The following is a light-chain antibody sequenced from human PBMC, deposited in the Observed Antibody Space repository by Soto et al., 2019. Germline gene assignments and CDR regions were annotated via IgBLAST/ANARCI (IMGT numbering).Light chain of an antibody. V-gene: IGKV3-20*01. Sequence: EIVLTQSPGTLSLSPGERATLSCRASQSVRSTDLAWYQQKPVQAPRLLIYGASGRATGIPDRFSGSGSGTDFTLAITVLEPEDFAVYYGQHYGRSLGTFGQGTRVEI. CDR3: QHYGRSLGT. CDR1: QSVRSTD. J-gene: IGKJ1*01. CDR2: GAS.